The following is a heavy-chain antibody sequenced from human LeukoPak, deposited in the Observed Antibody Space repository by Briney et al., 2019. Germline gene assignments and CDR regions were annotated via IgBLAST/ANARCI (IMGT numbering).Heavy chain of an antibody. CDR1: GFTFSSYA. J-gene: IGHJ4*02. V-gene: IGHV3-64D*09. Sequence: GGSLRLSCSASGFTFSSYAMHWVRQAPGKRLDYVSAISSNGGSTYYADSVEGRFTISRDNSKNTLYLQMSSLRAEDTAVYYCVTPRIAVAGTVTDDYWGQGTLVTVSS. D-gene: IGHD6-19*01. CDR2: ISSNGGST. CDR3: VTPRIAVAGTVTDDY.